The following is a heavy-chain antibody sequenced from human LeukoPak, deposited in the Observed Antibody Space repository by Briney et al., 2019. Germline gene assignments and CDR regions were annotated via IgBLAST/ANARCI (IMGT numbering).Heavy chain of an antibody. CDR3: AGDGLLTIVVVPAALGSLDY. Sequence: ASVKVSCKASGYTFTSYGISWVRQAPGQGLEWMGWISAYNGNTNYAQKLQGRVTMTTDTSTSTAYMELRSLRSDDTAVYYCAGDGLLTIVVVPAALGSLDYWGQGTLVTVSS. CDR2: ISAYNGNT. V-gene: IGHV1-18*01. J-gene: IGHJ4*02. CDR1: GYTFTSYG. D-gene: IGHD2-2*01.